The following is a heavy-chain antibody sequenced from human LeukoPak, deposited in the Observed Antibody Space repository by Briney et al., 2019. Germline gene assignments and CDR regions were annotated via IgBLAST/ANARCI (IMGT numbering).Heavy chain of an antibody. D-gene: IGHD6-19*01. CDR3: ARAVSSGEENY. V-gene: IGHV3-48*01. CDR1: GFTFSSYG. Sequence: PGRSLRLSCAASGFTFSSYGMHWVRQAPGKGLEWVAYISSSSSTIYYADSVKGRFTISRDNAKNSLYLQMNSLRAEDTAVYYCARAVSSGEENYWGQGTLVTVSS. CDR2: ISSSSSTI. J-gene: IGHJ4*02.